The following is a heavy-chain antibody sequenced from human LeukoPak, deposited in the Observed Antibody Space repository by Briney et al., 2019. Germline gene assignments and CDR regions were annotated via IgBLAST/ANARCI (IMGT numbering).Heavy chain of an antibody. Sequence: GGSLRLSCAPSGFSFRSYTMHWVRQAPGKGLECVAVISYDGSNTYYTDSVKGRFTISRDNSKNTLDLQMNSLRAEDTAMYYCARGGYYNSSGYWIWGQGTMVTVS. V-gene: IGHV3-30-3*01. CDR1: GFSFRSYT. D-gene: IGHD3-22*01. CDR3: ARGGYYNSSGYWI. J-gene: IGHJ3*02. CDR2: ISYDGSNT.